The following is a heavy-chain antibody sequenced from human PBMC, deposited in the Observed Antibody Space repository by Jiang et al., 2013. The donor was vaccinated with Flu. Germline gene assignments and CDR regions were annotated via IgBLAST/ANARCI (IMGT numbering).Heavy chain of an antibody. J-gene: IGHJ5*02. Sequence: YSFTSYWIGWVRQMPGKGLEWMGIIYPGDSDTRYSPSFQGQVTISADKSISTAYLQWSSLKASDTAMYYCARGAPMEVMTTVTSRSGRAVNWFDPWGQGTLVTVSS. CDR3: ARGAPMEVMTTVTSRSGRAVNWFDP. CDR2: IYPGDSDT. CDR1: YSFTSYW. D-gene: IGHD4-17*01. V-gene: IGHV5-51*01.